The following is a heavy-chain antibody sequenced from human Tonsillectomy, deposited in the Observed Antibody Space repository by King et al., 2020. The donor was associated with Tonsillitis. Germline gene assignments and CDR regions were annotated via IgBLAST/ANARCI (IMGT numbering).Heavy chain of an antibody. V-gene: IGHV4-30-4*01. CDR2: IHYSGST. Sequence: QVQLQESGPGLVKPSQTLSLTCTVSGGSISSGYYYWSWIRQSPGKGLEWIGYIHYSGSTYYNPSLNSRVTISADMSKNQFSLNLSSVTAADTAVYYCVRVVREGFCTNGVCGWFDPWGQGTLVTVSS. J-gene: IGHJ5*02. D-gene: IGHD2-8*01. CDR3: VRVVREGFCTNGVCGWFDP. CDR1: GGSISSGYYY.